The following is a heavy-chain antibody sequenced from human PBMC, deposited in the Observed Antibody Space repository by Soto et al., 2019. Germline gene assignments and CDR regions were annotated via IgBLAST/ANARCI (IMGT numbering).Heavy chain of an antibody. CDR2: IHYSGST. CDR1: GDSISSYY. D-gene: IGHD6-6*01. CDR3: ARGGLAARKGRWFDP. J-gene: IGHJ5*02. V-gene: IGHV4-59*01. Sequence: TLSLTCTVSGDSISSYYWGWIRQPPGKGLEWIGYIHYSGSTNYNPSLKSRVTIAVDTPKNQFSLKVNSMTAADTAVYYCARGGLAARKGRWFDPWGQGTLVTVSS.